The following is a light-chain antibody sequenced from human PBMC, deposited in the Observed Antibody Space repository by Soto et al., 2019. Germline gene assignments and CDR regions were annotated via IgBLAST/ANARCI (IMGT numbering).Light chain of an antibody. CDR1: QIIGTN. V-gene: IGKV3-15*01. CDR3: QQYDKWPYT. J-gene: IGKJ2*01. CDR2: GAS. Sequence: EIVLTQSPATLSVSPGEGATLSCRTSQIIGTNLAWYQQKPGQAPRLLIYGASIRAPGFPVRFRGTGSGSEFTLTISSLQSEDGALYFCQQYDKWPYTFGQGTNLELK.